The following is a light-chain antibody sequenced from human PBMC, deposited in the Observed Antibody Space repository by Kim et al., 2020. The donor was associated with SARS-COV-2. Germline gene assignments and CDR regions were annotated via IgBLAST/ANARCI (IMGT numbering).Light chain of an antibody. Sequence: VALGQTVRITCQGDSLRSYYATWYQQKPGQAPKVVIYGKDNRPSGVPDRFSGSSSGNTAYLTSTGTQAGDEADYYCNSRDSNDYVVFGGGTKVTVL. CDR2: GKD. CDR3: NSRDSNDYVV. J-gene: IGLJ2*01. V-gene: IGLV3-19*01. CDR1: SLRSYY.